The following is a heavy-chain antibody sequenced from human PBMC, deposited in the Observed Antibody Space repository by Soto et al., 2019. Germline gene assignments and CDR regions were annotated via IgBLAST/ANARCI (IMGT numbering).Heavy chain of an antibody. J-gene: IGHJ4*02. CDR3: AREYYGLLTGYYTDY. V-gene: IGHV3-74*01. Sequence: EVQLVESGGDLVQRGGSLRLSCAASGFPFSSYWIHWVRHTPGKGLDWVARISGDGVTTYYADSVTGRFTVSRDNAKNTLSLQISALRAEDTAVYYCAREYYGLLTGYYTDYWGQGTLVSVSS. CDR1: GFPFSSYW. CDR2: ISGDGVTT. D-gene: IGHD3-9*01.